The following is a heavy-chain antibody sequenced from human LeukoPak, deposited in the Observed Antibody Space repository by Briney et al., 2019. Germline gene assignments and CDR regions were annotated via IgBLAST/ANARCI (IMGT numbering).Heavy chain of an antibody. D-gene: IGHD3-3*01. CDR3: ARDRWPDFWSGHGAFDI. V-gene: IGHV4-59*01. J-gene: IGHJ3*02. CDR2: IYYSGST. Sequence: SETLSLTCTVSGGSISSYYWSWIRQPPGKGLEWIGYIYYSGSTNYNPSLKSRVTISVDTSKNQFSLKLSSVTAADTAVYYCARDRWPDFWSGHGAFDIWGQGTMVTVSS. CDR1: GGSISSYY.